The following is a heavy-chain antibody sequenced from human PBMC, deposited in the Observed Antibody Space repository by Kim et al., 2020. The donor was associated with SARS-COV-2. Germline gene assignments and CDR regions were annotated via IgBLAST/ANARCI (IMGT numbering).Heavy chain of an antibody. V-gene: IGHV4-31*02. D-gene: IGHD1-26*01. J-gene: IGHJ4*02. Sequence: KSRVTISVDTSKNQFSLKLSSVTAADTAVYYCARDRVGSGSYYDGYYFDYWGQGTLVTVSS. CDR3: ARDRVGSGSYYDGYYFDY.